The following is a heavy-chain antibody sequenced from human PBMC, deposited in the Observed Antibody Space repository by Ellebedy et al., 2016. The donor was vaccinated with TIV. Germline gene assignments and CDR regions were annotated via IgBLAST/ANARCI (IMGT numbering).Heavy chain of an antibody. CDR1: GFTFNNYA. J-gene: IGHJ4*02. V-gene: IGHV3-23*01. CDR2: ISINGDSA. CDR3: AKDRSDVLTWFKGAFDY. D-gene: IGHD3-9*01. Sequence: GESLKISCAASGFTFNNYAMSWVRQAPGKGLEWVSGISINGDSAHYADSVRGRFTISRDTSKNTLYLQMNSLRPDDTAVYYCAKDRSDVLTWFKGAFDYWGQGTLVTVSS.